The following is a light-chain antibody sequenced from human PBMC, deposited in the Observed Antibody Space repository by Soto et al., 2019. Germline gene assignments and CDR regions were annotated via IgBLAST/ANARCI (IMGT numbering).Light chain of an antibody. Sequence: QSVLTQPPSVSAAPGLKVTISCSGSSSNIGHNYVSWYQHLPGTAPKLLIYDNNKRSSGIPDRFSGSQSGTSATLGITGLQTGDEADYYCGTWDSGLSAVFGGGTNLTVL. CDR3: GTWDSGLSAV. CDR2: DNN. J-gene: IGLJ2*01. CDR1: SSNIGHNY. V-gene: IGLV1-51*01.